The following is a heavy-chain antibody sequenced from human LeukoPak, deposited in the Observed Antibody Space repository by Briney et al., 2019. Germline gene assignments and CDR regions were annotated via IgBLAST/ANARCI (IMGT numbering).Heavy chain of an antibody. J-gene: IGHJ3*02. CDR1: GGSLSSGSYY. Sequence: SQTLSLTCTVSGGSLSSGSYYWSWIRQPAGKGLEWIGRIYTSGSTNYNPSLKSRVTISVDTSKNQFSLKLSSVTAAATAVYYCARVSPHYYDSSGPNDAFDIWGQGTMVTVSS. CDR2: IYTSGST. D-gene: IGHD3-22*01. CDR3: ARVSPHYYDSSGPNDAFDI. V-gene: IGHV4-61*02.